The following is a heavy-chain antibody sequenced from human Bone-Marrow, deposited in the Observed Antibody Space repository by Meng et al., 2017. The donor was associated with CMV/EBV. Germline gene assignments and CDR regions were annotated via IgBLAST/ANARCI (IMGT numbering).Heavy chain of an antibody. CDR1: GYTFTSYD. CDR2: MNPNSGNS. CDR3: VIMVRGVFS. D-gene: IGHD3-10*01. V-gene: IGHV1-8*03. Sequence: ASVKVSCKASGYTFTSYDINWVRQATGQGLEWMGWMNPNSGNSGYAQKFQGRVTITRNTSISTAYMELSSLRSEDTAVYYCVIMVRGVFSWGHGHLVTVAS. J-gene: IGHJ5*01.